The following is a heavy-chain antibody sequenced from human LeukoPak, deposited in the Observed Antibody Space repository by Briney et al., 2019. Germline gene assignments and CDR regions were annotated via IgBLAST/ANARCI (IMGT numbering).Heavy chain of an antibody. CDR1: GGSISSSIYY. D-gene: IGHD3-9*01. CDR2: IYYSGST. Sequence: PSETLSLTCTLSGGSISSSIYYWGWIRQPPGKGLEWIGSIYYSGSTYYNPSLKSRVTISVDTSKNQFSLKLSSVTAADTAVYYCARVEGKTGHLRQYFQHWGQGTLVTVSS. CDR3: ARVEGKTGHLRQYFQH. J-gene: IGHJ1*01. V-gene: IGHV4-39*07.